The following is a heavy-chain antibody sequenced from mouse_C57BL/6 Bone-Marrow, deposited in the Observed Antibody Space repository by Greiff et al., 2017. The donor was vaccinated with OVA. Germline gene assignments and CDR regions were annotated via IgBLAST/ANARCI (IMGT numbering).Heavy chain of an antibody. V-gene: IGHV1-15*01. CDR3: TPSYYYGSSYWYFDV. CDR1: GYTFPDYE. D-gene: IGHD1-1*01. CDR2: IDPETGGT. J-gene: IGHJ1*03. Sequence: QVQLQQSGAELVRPGASVTLSCKASGYTFPDYEMHWVKQTPVHGLEWIGAIDPETGGTSYNQKFKGKAILTADKSSSTAYMELRSLTSEDSAVYYCTPSYYYGSSYWYFDVWGTGTTVTVSS.